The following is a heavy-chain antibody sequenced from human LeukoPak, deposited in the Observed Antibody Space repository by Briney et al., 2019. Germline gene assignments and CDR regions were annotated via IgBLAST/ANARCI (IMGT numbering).Heavy chain of an antibody. CDR3: ARHAGGSFRGPFDY. CDR1: GGSISSSSYY. Sequence: SETLSLTCTVSGGSISSSSYYWGWIRQPPGKGLEWIGSIYYSGTTHYNPSLESRVTISVDTSKNQFSLKLSSVTAADTAVYYCARHAGGSFRGPFDYWGQGTLVTVSS. D-gene: IGHD1-26*01. J-gene: IGHJ4*02. V-gene: IGHV4-39*01. CDR2: IYYSGTT.